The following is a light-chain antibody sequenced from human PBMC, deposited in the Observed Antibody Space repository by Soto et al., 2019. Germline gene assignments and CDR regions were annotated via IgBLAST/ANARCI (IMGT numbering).Light chain of an antibody. Sequence: EIVLTQSPATLSLSPGERATLSCRASQSVSSYLAWYQQKPGQAPRLLIYDASNRATGIPARFSGSGSGTDFTLTIRSLEPEDFAVYYCQQRSNWFFGQGTKLEIK. CDR1: QSVSSY. CDR2: DAS. CDR3: QQRSNWF. V-gene: IGKV3-11*01. J-gene: IGKJ2*01.